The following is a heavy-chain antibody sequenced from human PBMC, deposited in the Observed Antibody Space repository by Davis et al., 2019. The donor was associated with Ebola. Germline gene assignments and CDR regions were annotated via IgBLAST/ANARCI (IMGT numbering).Heavy chain of an antibody. J-gene: IGHJ5*02. V-gene: IGHV1-18*01. D-gene: IGHD3-10*01. CDR3: ARDMGMVQEAKWFDP. Sequence: AASAKVSCKASGYTFTSYGISCVRQAPGQGLEWMGWITAYNGNTNYAQKLQGRVTMTTDTSTSTAYMELRSLRSDDPAVYYCARDMGMVQEAKWFDPWGQGTLVAVSS. CDR1: GYTFTSYG. CDR2: ITAYNGNT.